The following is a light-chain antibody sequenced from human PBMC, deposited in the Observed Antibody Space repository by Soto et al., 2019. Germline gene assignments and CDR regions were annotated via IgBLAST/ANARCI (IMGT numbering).Light chain of an antibody. Sequence: QSALTQPASVSGSAGQSVTISCTGPRSDIGDSTFICWYQHSPGKAPSLMIYNINNRPSGVSRRFSGSKAGNTAPLTISGRLDDDAADYFCASVRSGTIRVFGSGTKLTVL. J-gene: IGLJ1*01. CDR1: RSDIGDSTF. CDR3: ASVRSGTIRV. V-gene: IGLV2-14*03. CDR2: NIN.